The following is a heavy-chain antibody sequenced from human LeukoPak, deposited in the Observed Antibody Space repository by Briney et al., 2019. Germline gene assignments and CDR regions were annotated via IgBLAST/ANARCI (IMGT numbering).Heavy chain of an antibody. V-gene: IGHV4-38-2*02. D-gene: IGHD3-3*01. CDR1: GYSISSGYY. CDR2: IYHSGST. CDR3: AREPAVTYYDFWSGYYTGQGRGRYFDY. J-gene: IGHJ4*02. Sequence: SETLSLTCTVSGYSISSGYYWGWIRQPPGKGLEWIGSIYHSGSTYYNSSLKSRVTISVDTSKNQFSLKLSSVIAADTAVYYCAREPAVTYYDFWSGYYTGQGRGRYFDYWGQGTLVTVSS.